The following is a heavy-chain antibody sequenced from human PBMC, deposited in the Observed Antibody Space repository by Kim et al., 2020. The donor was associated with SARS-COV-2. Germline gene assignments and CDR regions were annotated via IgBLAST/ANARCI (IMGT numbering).Heavy chain of an antibody. V-gene: IGHV3-64D*06. CDR2: ISNNGGST. CDR1: GFTFSSYA. Sequence: GGSLRLSCSASGFTFSSYAMHWVRQAPGKGLEYVSVISNNGGSTYYADSVKDRFIISRDNSKNTLYLQMSPLRSEDTAVYYCVKERTNGWYDFDYWGQGTLVTVSS. CDR3: VKERTNGWYDFDY. D-gene: IGHD6-19*01. J-gene: IGHJ4*02.